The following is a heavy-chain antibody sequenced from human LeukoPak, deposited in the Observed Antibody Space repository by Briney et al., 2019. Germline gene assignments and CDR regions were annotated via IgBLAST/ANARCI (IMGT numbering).Heavy chain of an antibody. D-gene: IGHD2-2*01. J-gene: IGHJ5*02. V-gene: IGHV4-39*02. Sequence: SETLSLTCTVSGVSIRSSYYYWGWIRQPPGKGLEWIGGIYDSGSTYYNPSLKSRVTISVDTSKNQFSLQLNSVTPEDTAVYYCARDRLGYCSSTSCYSFGWFDPWGQGTLVTVSS. CDR1: GVSIRSSYYY. CDR2: IYDSGST. CDR3: ARDRLGYCSSTSCYSFGWFDP.